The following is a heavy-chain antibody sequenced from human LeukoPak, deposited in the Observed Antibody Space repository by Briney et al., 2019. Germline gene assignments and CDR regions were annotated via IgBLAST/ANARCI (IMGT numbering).Heavy chain of an antibody. CDR2: TRNKANSYTT. Sequence: GGSLRLSCAASGFTFSDHYMDWVRRAPGKGLEWVGRTRNKANSYTTEYAASVKGRFTISRDDSKNSLYLQMNSLKTEDTAVYYCVAPLWFGELLENFDYWGQGTLVTVSS. V-gene: IGHV3-72*01. CDR3: VAPLWFGELLENFDY. D-gene: IGHD3-10*01. CDR1: GFTFSDHY. J-gene: IGHJ4*02.